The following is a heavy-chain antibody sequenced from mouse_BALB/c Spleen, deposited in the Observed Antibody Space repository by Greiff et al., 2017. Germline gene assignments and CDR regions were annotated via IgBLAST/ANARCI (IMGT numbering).Heavy chain of an antibody. D-gene: IGHD1-1*01. CDR3: ARAHYYGSSFWFAY. CDR1: GFNIKDYY. J-gene: IGHJ3*01. Sequence: EVQLQQSGAELVRPGALVKLSCKASGFNIKDYYMHWVKQRPEQGLEWIGWIDPENGNTIYDPKFQGKASITADTSSNTAYLQLSSLTSEDTAVYYCARAHYYGSSFWFAYWGQGTLVTVSA. V-gene: IGHV14-1*02. CDR2: IDPENGNT.